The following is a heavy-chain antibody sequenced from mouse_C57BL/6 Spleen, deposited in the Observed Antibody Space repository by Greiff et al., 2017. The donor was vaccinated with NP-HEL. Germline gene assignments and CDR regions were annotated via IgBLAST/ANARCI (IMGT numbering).Heavy chain of an antibody. J-gene: IGHJ2*01. CDR3: ARDGTGTNYFDY. Sequence: EVMLVESEGGLVQPGSSMKLSCTASGFTFSDYYMAWVRQVPEKGLEWVANINYDGSSTYYLDSLKSRFIISRDNAKNILYLQMSSLKSEDTATYYCARDGTGTNYFDYWGQGTTLTVSS. CDR1: GFTFSDYY. V-gene: IGHV5-16*01. CDR2: INYDGSST. D-gene: IGHD4-1*01.